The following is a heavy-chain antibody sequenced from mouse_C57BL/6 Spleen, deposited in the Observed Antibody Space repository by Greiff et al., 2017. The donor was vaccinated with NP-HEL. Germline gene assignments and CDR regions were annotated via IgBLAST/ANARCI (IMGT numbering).Heavy chain of an antibody. CDR1: GFTFSSYG. CDR3: ARLATGFWFAY. Sequence: EVMLVESGGDLVKPGGSLKLSCAASGFTFSSYGMSWVRQTPDKRLEWVATISSGGSYTYYPDSVKGRFTISRDNAKNTLYLQMSSLKSEDTAMYYCARLATGFWFAYWGQGTLVTVSA. CDR2: ISSGGSYT. D-gene: IGHD4-1*02. J-gene: IGHJ3*01. V-gene: IGHV5-6*02.